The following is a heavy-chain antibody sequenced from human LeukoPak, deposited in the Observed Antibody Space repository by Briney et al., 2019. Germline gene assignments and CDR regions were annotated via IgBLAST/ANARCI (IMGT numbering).Heavy chain of an antibody. CDR2: IYSGGST. Sequence: GKGLEWVSVIYSGGSTYYADSVKGRFTISRDNSKNTLYLQMNSLRAEDTAVYYCCTDDYWGQGALVTVSS. J-gene: IGHJ4*02. CDR3: CTDDY. V-gene: IGHV3-53*03.